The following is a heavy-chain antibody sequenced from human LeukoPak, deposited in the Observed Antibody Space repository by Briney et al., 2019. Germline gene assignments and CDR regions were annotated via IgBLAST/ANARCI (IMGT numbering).Heavy chain of an antibody. V-gene: IGHV1-46*01. J-gene: IGHJ4*02. CDR2: INPSGGST. CDR3: ARASSDSSSSGGPNYYFDY. CDR1: GYTFTSYY. D-gene: IGHD6-6*01. Sequence: ASLKVSCKASGYTFTSYYMHWMRQAPGQGLEWMGIINPSGGSTSYAQKFQGRVTMTRDTSTSTVYMELSSLRSEDTAVYYCARASSDSSSSGGPNYYFDYWGQGTLVTVSS.